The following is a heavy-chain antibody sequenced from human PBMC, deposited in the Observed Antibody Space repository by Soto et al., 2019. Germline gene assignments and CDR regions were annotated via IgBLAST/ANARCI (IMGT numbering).Heavy chain of an antibody. Sequence: QVQLQESGPGLVKPSETLSLTCTVSGGSISSYYWSWIRQPPGKGLEWIGYIYYSGSTNYNPSLKSRVTISVDTSKNQFSLKLSSVTAADTAVYYCAREGASMVRGVVDPWGQGTLVTVSS. J-gene: IGHJ5*02. D-gene: IGHD3-10*01. CDR1: GGSISSYY. CDR3: AREGASMVRGVVDP. V-gene: IGHV4-59*01. CDR2: IYYSGST.